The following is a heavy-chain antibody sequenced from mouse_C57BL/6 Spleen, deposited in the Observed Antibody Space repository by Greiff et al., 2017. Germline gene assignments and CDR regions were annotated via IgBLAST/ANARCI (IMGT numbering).Heavy chain of an antibody. J-gene: IGHJ2*01. CDR1: GYTFTSYW. D-gene: IGHD2-12*01. CDR2: IYPSDSET. V-gene: IGHV1-61*01. Sequence: QVQLQQPGAELVRPGSSVKLSCKASGYTFTSYWMDWVKQRPGQGLEWIGNIYPSDSETHYNQKFKDKATLTVDKSSSTAYMQLSSLTSEDSAVYYCARSYGYYVDYWGQGTTLTVSS. CDR3: ARSYGYYVDY.